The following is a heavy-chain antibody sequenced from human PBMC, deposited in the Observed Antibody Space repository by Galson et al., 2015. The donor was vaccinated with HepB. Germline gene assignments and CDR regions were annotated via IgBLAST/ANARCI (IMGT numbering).Heavy chain of an antibody. D-gene: IGHD4/OR15-4a*01. CDR1: GYTFTING. Sequence: AVQVSCKASGYTFTINGSSCLRQAPGQGLEWMGWIRATSGNTNHAENFQGRVTLTRDTSTSTAYLDLRSLRSDDTATYYCARDRDYRFDYWGQGTLVTVSS. V-gene: IGHV1-18*01. CDR2: IRATSGNT. CDR3: ARDRDYRFDY. J-gene: IGHJ4*02.